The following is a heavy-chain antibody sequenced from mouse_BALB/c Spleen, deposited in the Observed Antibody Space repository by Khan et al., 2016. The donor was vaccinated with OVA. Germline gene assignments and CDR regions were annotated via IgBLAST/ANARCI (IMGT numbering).Heavy chain of an antibody. V-gene: IGHV1-4*01. CDR2: IIPSTDYT. CDR1: GYTFTTYT. D-gene: IGHD2-14*01. CDR3: AKEGAYYRSDGWFAY. J-gene: IGHJ3*01. Sequence: QVQLQQSGAELARPGASVKMSCKASGYTFTTYTIHWVKQRPGQGLEWIGYIIPSTDYTTYNQKFKDKATLTADKSSSTASMQLSSLTSDDSAVYYCAKEGAYYRSDGWFAYWGQGTLVTVSA.